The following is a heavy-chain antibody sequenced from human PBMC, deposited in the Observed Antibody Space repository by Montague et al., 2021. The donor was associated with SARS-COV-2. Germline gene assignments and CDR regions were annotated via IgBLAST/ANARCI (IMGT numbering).Heavy chain of an antibody. CDR2: IYAGGGT. V-gene: IGHV3-53*01. CDR1: GLTVNANF. D-gene: IGHD4-17*01. J-gene: IGHJ4*02. Sequence: SLRLSCAASGLTVNANFMTWVRQAPGKGLEWVSVIYAGGGTGYADSVKGRFTVSRDNSKNTLYLQMNSLRVDDTALYYCASGLGYGDYGDYWGQGTLVTVSS. CDR3: ASGLGYGDYGDY.